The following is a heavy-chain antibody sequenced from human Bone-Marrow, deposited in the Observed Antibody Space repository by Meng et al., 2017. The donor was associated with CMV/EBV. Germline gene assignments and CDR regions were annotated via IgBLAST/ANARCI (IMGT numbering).Heavy chain of an antibody. CDR3: ARDLWRANYVFDL. CDR2: ITPLLGTV. V-gene: IGHV1-69*08. Sequence: SVKVSCKASGYTFTGYYMHWVRQAPGQGLEWMGRITPLLGTVNYVQKFQDRVTIAADKSTGTVYMELSSLRSEDTAVYYCARDLWRANYVFDLWGQGTLVTVSS. D-gene: IGHD3-3*01. CDR1: GYTFTGYY. J-gene: IGHJ5*02.